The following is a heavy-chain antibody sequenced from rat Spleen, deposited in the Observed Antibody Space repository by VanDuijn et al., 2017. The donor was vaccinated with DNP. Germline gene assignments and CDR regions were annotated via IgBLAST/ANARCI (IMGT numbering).Heavy chain of an antibody. CDR1: XXXITXXX. CDR3: ARWYNYFDY. J-gene: IGHJ2*01. CDR2: ISYSGTT. V-gene: IGHV3-1*01. D-gene: IGHD1-5*01. Sequence: EVQLQESGPXXVKPSQXXXLTXXVTXXXITXXXWGWIRKFPRNKMEYIGHISYSGTTNYNPSLKSRISITRDTSKNQFFLQLNSVTTEDTATYYCARWYNYFDYWGQGVMVTVSS.